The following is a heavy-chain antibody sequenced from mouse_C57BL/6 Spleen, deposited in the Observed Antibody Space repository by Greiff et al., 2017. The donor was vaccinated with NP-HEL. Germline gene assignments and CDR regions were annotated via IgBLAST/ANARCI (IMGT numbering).Heavy chain of an antibody. CDR2: ITPSSGYT. Sequence: QVQLQQSGAELAKPGASVKLSCKASGYTFTSYWMHWVKQRPGQGLEWIGYITPSSGYTKYNQKFKDKATLTADKSSSTADMQLSSLTYEDSAVYYCARSYYSNSAWFAYWGQGTLVTVSA. D-gene: IGHD2-5*01. CDR3: ARSYYSNSAWFAY. J-gene: IGHJ3*01. V-gene: IGHV1-7*01. CDR1: GYTFTSYW.